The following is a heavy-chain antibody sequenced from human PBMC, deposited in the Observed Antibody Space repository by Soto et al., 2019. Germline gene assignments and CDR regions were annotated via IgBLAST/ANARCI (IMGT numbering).Heavy chain of an antibody. CDR2: ISSSSSYI. Sequence: EVQLVESGGGLVKPGGSLRLSCAASGFTFSSYSMNWVRQAPGKGLEWVSSISSSSSYIYYADSVKGRFTIARDNAKNSRYRQMNSLRADYTAVYYCARAREKQWRGFLGDALDIWGQGTMVTVSS. D-gene: IGHD6-19*01. V-gene: IGHV3-21*03. J-gene: IGHJ3*02. CDR1: GFTFSSYS. CDR3: ARAREKQWRGFLGDALDI.